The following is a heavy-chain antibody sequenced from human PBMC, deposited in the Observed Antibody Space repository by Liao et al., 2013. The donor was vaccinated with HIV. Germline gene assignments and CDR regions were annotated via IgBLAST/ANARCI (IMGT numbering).Heavy chain of an antibody. V-gene: IGHV4-4*07. Sequence: QVLLRESGPGLVKPSETLSLTCTVSGGSISSYYWNWVRQPAGKGLEWIGRIYATGDTNYNPSLKSRITMSVDTSKNQFSLNLSSVTAADTAVYYCAARITIFGVVIPHALDIWGQGAVVTVSS. CDR1: GGSISSYY. D-gene: IGHD3-3*01. CDR2: IYATGDT. CDR3: AARITIFGVVIPHALDI. J-gene: IGHJ3*02.